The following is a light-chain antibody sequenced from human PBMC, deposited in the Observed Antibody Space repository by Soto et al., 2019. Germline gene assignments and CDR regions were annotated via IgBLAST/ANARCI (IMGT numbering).Light chain of an antibody. CDR2: EGT. CDR3: CSYAGSSTYV. J-gene: IGLJ1*01. V-gene: IGLV2-23*01. Sequence: QSALTQPASVSGSPGQSIAISCTGTSRDVGSYNLVSWYQQHPGKAPKVMIYEGTKRPSGVSDRFSGSKSGNTAFLTISGLQADDEADYYCCSYAGSSTYVFGTGTKLTVL. CDR1: SRDVGSYNL.